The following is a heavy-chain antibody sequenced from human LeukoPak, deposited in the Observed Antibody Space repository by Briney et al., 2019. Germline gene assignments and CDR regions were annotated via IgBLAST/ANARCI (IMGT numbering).Heavy chain of an antibody. D-gene: IGHD1-26*01. CDR1: GFTFSSYG. CDR3: AREAFSGSYLEGPGY. Sequence: PGGSLGLSCAASGFTFSSYGMHWVRQAPGKGLEWVAVIWYDGSNKYYADSVKGRFTISRDNSKNTLYLQMNSLRAEDTAVYYCAREAFSGSYLEGPGYWGQGTLVTVSS. CDR2: IWYDGSNK. J-gene: IGHJ4*02. V-gene: IGHV3-33*01.